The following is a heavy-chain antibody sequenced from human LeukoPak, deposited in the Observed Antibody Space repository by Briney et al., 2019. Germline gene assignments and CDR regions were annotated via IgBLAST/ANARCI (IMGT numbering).Heavy chain of an antibody. CDR1: GFTFSGSA. J-gene: IGHJ4*02. V-gene: IGHV3-73*01. D-gene: IGHD6-13*01. CDR3: TIAAAGQTVAYYFDY. Sequence: GGSLRLSCAASGFTFSGSAMHWVRQASRKGLEWVGRIRSKANSYATAYAASVKGRFTISRDDSKNTAYLQMNSLKTEDTAVYYCTIAAAGQTVAYYFDYWGQGTLVTVSS. CDR2: IRSKANSYAT.